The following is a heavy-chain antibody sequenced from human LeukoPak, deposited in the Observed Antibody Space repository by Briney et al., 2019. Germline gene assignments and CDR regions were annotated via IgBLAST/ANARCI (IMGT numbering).Heavy chain of an antibody. J-gene: IGHJ4*02. Sequence: PGGSLRLSCATSELTFSNYAMTWVRQAPGKGLEWVSYISSTSTIYYADSVKGRFTISRDNAKNSLYLQMNSLRDEDTAVYYCARDPGAGPELTTLFLDYWGQGTLVTVSA. V-gene: IGHV3-48*02. D-gene: IGHD4-11*01. CDR2: ISSTSTI. CDR1: ELTFSNYA. CDR3: ARDPGAGPELTTLFLDY.